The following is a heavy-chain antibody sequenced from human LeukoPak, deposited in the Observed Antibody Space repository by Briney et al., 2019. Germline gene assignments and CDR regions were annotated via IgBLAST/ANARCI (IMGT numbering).Heavy chain of an antibody. J-gene: IGHJ5*02. D-gene: IGHD3-9*01. V-gene: IGHV2-5*02. CDR2: IYWDDDK. CDR1: GFSLSTSGVG. Sequence: SGPTLVKPTQTLTLTCTFSGFSLSTSGVGVGWIRQPPGKALEWLALIYWDDDKRYSPSLKSRLTITKDTSKNRVVLTMTNMDPVDTATYYCAHSHYDILTGYRLNWFDPWGQGTLVTVSS. CDR3: AHSHYDILTGYRLNWFDP.